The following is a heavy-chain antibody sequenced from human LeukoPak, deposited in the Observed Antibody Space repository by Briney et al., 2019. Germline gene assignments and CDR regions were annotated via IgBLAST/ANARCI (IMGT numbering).Heavy chain of an antibody. CDR3: ARGRGMDIVATITLTYFDY. J-gene: IGHJ4*02. V-gene: IGHV4-34*01. CDR1: GGSFSGYY. CDR2: INHSGST. D-gene: IGHD5-12*01. Sequence: SETLSLTCAVYGGSFSGYYWSWIRQPPGKGLEWIGEINHSGSTNYNPSLKSRVTISVDTSKNQFSLKLSSVTAADTAEYYCARGRGMDIVATITLTYFDYWGQGTLVTVSS.